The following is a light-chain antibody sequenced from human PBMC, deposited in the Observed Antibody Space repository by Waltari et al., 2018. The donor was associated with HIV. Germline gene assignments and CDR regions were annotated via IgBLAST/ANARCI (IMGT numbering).Light chain of an antibody. Sequence: EIILTQSPATLSVSPGDTATLSCRASQSISSSLAWYQHKPGQAPRLLIYDASKRATGIPARFSGSGSGTDFTLPVSRLEPEDFAVYYCQQRSNWPSITFGQGTRLEIK. CDR2: DAS. V-gene: IGKV3-11*01. CDR3: QQRSNWPSIT. J-gene: IGKJ5*01. CDR1: QSISSS.